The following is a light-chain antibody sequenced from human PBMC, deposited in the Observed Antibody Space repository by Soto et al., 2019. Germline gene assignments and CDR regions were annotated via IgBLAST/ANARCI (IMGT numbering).Light chain of an antibody. V-gene: IGKV1-39*01. J-gene: IGKJ1*01. CDR1: QTINSY. CDR3: QQSYITPWT. Sequence: DIQMTQSPSSLSASVGDRVTITCRASQTINSYLNWYQQKAGKGPKLLIYAASNLESGVPSRFSGSGSGTDFTLTISSLQPEDFATYYCQQSYITPWTFGQGTTVDIK. CDR2: AAS.